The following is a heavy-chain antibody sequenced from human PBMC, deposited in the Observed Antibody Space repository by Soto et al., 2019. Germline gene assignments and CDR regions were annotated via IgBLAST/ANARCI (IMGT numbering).Heavy chain of an antibody. CDR3: ARVRDFWSGYNEMVG. Sequence: SETLSLTCTVSGGSISSYYWSWIRQPPGKGQEWIGYIYYSGSTNYNPSLKSRVTISVDTSKNQFSLKLSSVTAADTAVYYCARVRDFWSGYNEMVGWGQGTQVSVSS. CDR2: IYYSGST. V-gene: IGHV4-59*01. J-gene: IGHJ4*02. D-gene: IGHD3-3*01. CDR1: GGSISSYY.